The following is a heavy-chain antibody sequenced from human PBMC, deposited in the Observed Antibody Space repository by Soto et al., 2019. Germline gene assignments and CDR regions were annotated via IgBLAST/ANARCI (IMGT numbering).Heavy chain of an antibody. CDR2: ISYDGNVV. CDR1: GFTFSNYG. CDR3: AKEGPITNWYFDY. D-gene: IGHD1-1*01. J-gene: IGHJ4*02. Sequence: QVQLVESEGGVVQPGRSLRLSCTASGFTFSNYGMHWVRQAAGKGLEWVTGISYDGNVVYYADSVKGRLTSSRDNSKNTLYLQMNSLRTEDTAVYYCAKEGPITNWYFDYWGQGPLVTVSS. V-gene: IGHV3-30*18.